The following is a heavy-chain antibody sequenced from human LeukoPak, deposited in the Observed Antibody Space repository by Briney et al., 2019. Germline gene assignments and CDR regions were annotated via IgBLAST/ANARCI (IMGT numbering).Heavy chain of an antibody. J-gene: IGHJ5*02. Sequence: SVKVSCKASGGTFSSYAISWVRQAPGQGLEWMGGIIPIFGTANYAQRFQGRVTITADKSTSTAYMELSSLRSEDTAVYYCARKHITMVRGVPWFDPWGQGTLVTVSS. D-gene: IGHD3-10*01. V-gene: IGHV1-69*06. CDR1: GGTFSSYA. CDR3: ARKHITMVRGVPWFDP. CDR2: IIPIFGTA.